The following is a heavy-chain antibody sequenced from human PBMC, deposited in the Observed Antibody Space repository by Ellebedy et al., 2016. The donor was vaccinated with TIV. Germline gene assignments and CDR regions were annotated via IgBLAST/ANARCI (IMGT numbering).Heavy chain of an antibody. D-gene: IGHD3-10*01. V-gene: IGHV3-21*01. CDR1: GFTLSDYA. CDR3: ARDRKAERGVTFDS. Sequence: GESLKISXVASGFTLSDYAMNWLRQAPGKGLEWVSSIRSSTGYRYYADSVEGRFTLSRDSAKNSLYLQMNSLRADDTAVYYCARDRKAERGVTFDSWGQGTLVIVSS. J-gene: IGHJ4*02. CDR2: IRSSTGYR.